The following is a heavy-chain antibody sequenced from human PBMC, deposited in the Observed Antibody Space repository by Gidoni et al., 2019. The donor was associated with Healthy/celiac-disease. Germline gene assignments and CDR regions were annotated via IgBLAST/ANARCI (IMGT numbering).Heavy chain of an antibody. CDR1: GFTFTSSA. Sequence: QMQLVQSGPEVKKPGTSVNVSCKASGFTFTSSAVQWVRQARGHRLEWIGWIVVGSGNTNYAQKFQERVTITRDMSTSTAYMELSSLRSEDTAVYYCAAGSGNYYYYYGMDVWGQGTTVTVSS. CDR2: IVVGSGNT. V-gene: IGHV1-58*01. J-gene: IGHJ6*02. CDR3: AAGSGNYYYYYGMDV.